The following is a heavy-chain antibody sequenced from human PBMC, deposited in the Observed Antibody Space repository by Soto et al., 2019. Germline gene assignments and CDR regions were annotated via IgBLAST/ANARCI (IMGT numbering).Heavy chain of an antibody. CDR1: GFTFSSYG. V-gene: IGHV3-33*01. CDR3: ARDSFNILTGYYNYYGMDV. D-gene: IGHD3-9*01. J-gene: IGHJ6*02. Sequence: PGGSLRLSCAASGFTFSSYGMHWVRQAPGKGLEWVAVIWYDGSNKYYADSVKGRFTISRDNSKNTLYLQMNSLRAEDTAVYYCARDSFNILTGYYNYYGMDVWGQGTTVTVSS. CDR2: IWYDGSNK.